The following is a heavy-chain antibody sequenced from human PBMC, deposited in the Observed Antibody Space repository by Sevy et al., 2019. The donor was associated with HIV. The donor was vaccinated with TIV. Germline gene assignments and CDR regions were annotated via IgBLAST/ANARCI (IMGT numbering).Heavy chain of an antibody. CDR3: ARVTGTVTSLYFFDY. Sequence: ASVKVSCKASGGTFSNYAISWVRQAPGQGLEWMGVIMPIFGSPNYAQKFQGRVTITADESTSTAYMDLSSLRSEDTAVYYCARVTGTVTSLYFFDYWGQGTLVTASS. V-gene: IGHV1-69*13. CDR2: IMPIFGSP. D-gene: IGHD4-17*01. CDR1: GGTFSNYA. J-gene: IGHJ4*02.